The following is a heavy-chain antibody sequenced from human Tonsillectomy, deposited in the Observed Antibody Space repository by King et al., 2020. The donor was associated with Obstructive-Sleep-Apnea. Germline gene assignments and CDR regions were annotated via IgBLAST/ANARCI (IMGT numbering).Heavy chain of an antibody. Sequence: VQLQESGPGLVKPSETLSLTCTVSGGSISSYYWSWLRQPPGKGLEWIGYIYYSGSTNYNPSLKSRVTISVDTSKNQFSLKLSSVTAADTAVYYCARVGIAAAPGAFDIWGQGTMVTVSS. CDR1: GGSISSYY. D-gene: IGHD6-13*01. CDR3: ARVGIAAAPGAFDI. V-gene: IGHV4-59*01. J-gene: IGHJ3*02. CDR2: IYYSGST.